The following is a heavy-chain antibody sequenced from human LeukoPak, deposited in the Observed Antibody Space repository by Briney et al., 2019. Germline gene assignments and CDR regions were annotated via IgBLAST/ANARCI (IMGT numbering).Heavy chain of an antibody. CDR2: IYYSGTT. CDR1: NGSISTYY. D-gene: IGHD3-9*01. V-gene: IGHV4-59*01. J-gene: IGHJ4*02. Sequence: PSETLSLTCTVSNGSISTYYWSWIRQPPGKGLEGIGYIYYSGTTNRNPSLTSRVTMSLDTSKNQFSLKLSSVTAADPAVYYCARGGRYFDWLVYFDYWGQGTLVTVSS. CDR3: ARGGRYFDWLVYFDY.